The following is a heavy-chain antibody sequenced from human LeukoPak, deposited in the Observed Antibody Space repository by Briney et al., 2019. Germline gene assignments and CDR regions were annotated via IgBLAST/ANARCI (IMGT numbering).Heavy chain of an antibody. CDR3: AREGPRNYFDSSGPGPFDI. CDR1: GYTFTSYY. V-gene: IGHV1-46*01. Sequence: ASVKVSCKASGYTFTSYYMHWVRRAPGQGLEWMGVINPSDRSTSYAQKFQGRVTMTRDTSTSTVYMELSSLRSEDTAVYYCAREGPRNYFDSSGPGPFDIWGQGTMVTVSS. J-gene: IGHJ3*02. CDR2: INPSDRST. D-gene: IGHD3-22*01.